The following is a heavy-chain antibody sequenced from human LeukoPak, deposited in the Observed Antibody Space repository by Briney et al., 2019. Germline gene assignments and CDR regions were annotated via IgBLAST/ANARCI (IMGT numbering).Heavy chain of an antibody. J-gene: IGHJ4*02. D-gene: IGHD6-19*01. CDR2: IYYSGGT. CDR3: ARRLAVTGRYYFDY. V-gene: IGHV4-59*08. Sequence: SETLSLTCTVSGGSIRTYYWTWIRQSPGKGLEWIGFIYYSGGTKYNPSLESRVTISLDMSKNQFSLKLSSVTAADTAVYYCARRLAVTGRYYFDYWGQGTLVTVSS. CDR1: GGSIRTYY.